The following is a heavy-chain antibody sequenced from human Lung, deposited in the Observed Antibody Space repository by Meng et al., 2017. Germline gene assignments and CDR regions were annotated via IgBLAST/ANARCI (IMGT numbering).Heavy chain of an antibody. Sequence: VHLQQWCEGFLNLSLTRPLTCFVSGGSCSDDYWSWNPQPPGKGLVGIGEINHHGSTNYTPTLESRATISVDTSQINLSLKLSSVTAADSSVYYCARGPTTMAHYFDYWGQGTLVTASS. CDR2: INHHGST. J-gene: IGHJ4*02. CDR1: GGSCSDDY. CDR3: ARGPTTMAHYFDY. V-gene: IGHV4-34*01. D-gene: IGHD4-11*01.